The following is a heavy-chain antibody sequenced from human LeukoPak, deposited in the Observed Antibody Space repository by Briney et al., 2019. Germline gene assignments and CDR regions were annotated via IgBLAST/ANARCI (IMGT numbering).Heavy chain of an antibody. CDR1: GYTFTGYY. CDR3: ARDLAGYYGSGSYYGDY. D-gene: IGHD3-10*01. Sequence: VSVKVSCKASGYTFTGYYMHWVRQAPGQGLEWMGWINPNSGGTNYAQKFQGRVTMTRDTSISTAYMELSRLRSDDTAVYYCARDLAGYYGSGSYYGDYWGQGTLVTVSS. V-gene: IGHV1-2*02. CDR2: INPNSGGT. J-gene: IGHJ4*02.